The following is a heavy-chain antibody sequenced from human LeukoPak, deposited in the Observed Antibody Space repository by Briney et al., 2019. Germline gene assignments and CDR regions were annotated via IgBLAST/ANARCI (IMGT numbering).Heavy chain of an antibody. D-gene: IGHD3-9*01. CDR2: ISGSGGST. V-gene: IGHV3-23*01. CDR3: AKVYILTGYFYYFDY. J-gene: IGHJ4*02. CDR1: GFTFSSYA. Sequence: AGGSLRLSCAASGFTFSSYAMSWVRQAPGKGLEWVSAISGSGGSTYYADSVKGRFTISRDNSKNTLYLQMNSLRAEDTAVYYCAKVYILTGYFYYFDYWGQGTLVTVSS.